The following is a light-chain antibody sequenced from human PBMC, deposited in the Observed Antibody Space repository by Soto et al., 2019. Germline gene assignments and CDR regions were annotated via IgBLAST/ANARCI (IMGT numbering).Light chain of an antibody. CDR3: CSYAGSSTGV. Sequence: QSALTQPASVSGSPGQSITISCTGTSSDVGSYNLVSWYQHHPGKAPKLMIYDDSKRPSGVSNRFSGSKSGNTASLTISGLQAEDEADYYCCSYAGSSTGVLGGGTKLTVL. CDR2: DDS. V-gene: IGLV2-23*01. J-gene: IGLJ3*02. CDR1: SSDVGSYNL.